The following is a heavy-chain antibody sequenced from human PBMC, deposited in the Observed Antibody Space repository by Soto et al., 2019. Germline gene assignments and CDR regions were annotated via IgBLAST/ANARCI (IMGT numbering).Heavy chain of an antibody. CDR2: IIPILGIA. Sequence: SVKVSCKASGGTFSSYTISWVRQAPGQGLEWMGRIIPILGIANYAQKFQGRVTITADKSTSTAYMELRSLRSDDTAVYYCARDLPYYDFWSGQGGGYYGMDVWGQGTTVTVSS. CDR1: GGTFSSYT. V-gene: IGHV1-69*04. D-gene: IGHD3-3*01. CDR3: ARDLPYYDFWSGQGGGYYGMDV. J-gene: IGHJ6*02.